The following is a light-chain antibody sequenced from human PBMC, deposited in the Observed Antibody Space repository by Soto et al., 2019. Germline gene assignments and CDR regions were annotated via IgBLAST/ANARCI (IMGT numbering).Light chain of an antibody. CDR3: QQYGSSPLWA. Sequence: EIVLTQSPGTLSLSPGERATLSCRASQSVSSSYLAWYQQKPGQDPRLLIYGASSRATGIPDRFSGSGSATDFTLTISRLEPEDFAVYYCQQYGSSPLWAFGQGTKVEIK. CDR2: GAS. V-gene: IGKV3-20*01. J-gene: IGKJ1*01. CDR1: QSVSSSY.